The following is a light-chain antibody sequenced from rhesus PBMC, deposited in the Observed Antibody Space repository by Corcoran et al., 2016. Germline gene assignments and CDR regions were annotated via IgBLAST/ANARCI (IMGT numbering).Light chain of an antibody. CDR3: QVWDSSSDHDV. V-gene: IGLV3-40*01. J-gene: IGLJ6*01. CDR1: NIGSKS. Sequence: SYELTQPRSVSVSPGQTARATCGGDNIGSKSVQWYQQKPPRAPVLVIYDDSERPSGIPERFSGSNSGNTATLTISGVEAGDEADDYCQVWDSSSDHDVFGSGTKLTVL. CDR2: DDS.